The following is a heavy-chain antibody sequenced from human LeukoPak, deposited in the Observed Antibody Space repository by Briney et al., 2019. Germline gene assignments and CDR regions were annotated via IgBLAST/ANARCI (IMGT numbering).Heavy chain of an antibody. J-gene: IGHJ4*02. CDR2: IYYSGST. V-gene: IGHV4-39*07. D-gene: IGHD3-10*01. Sequence: SETLSLTCTVSGGSMSSSSYYWGWIRQPPGKGLEWIGSIYYSGSTYYNPSLKSRVTISVDTSKNQFSLMLNSVTAADTAVYYWARDRYYYGSGIYTYFDSWGQGTLVTVSS. CDR1: GGSMSSSSYY. CDR3: ARDRYYYGSGIYTYFDS.